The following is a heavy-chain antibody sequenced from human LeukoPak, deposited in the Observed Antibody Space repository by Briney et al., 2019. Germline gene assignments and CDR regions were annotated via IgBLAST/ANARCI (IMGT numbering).Heavy chain of an antibody. J-gene: IGHJ5*02. CDR3: ARVDSFKWFDP. CDR1: GGSISRNY. CDR2: IYYSETT. Sequence: PSETLSLTCTVSGGSISRNYWNWIRQPPGKGLEWIGNIYYSETTNYNPSLRSRVTTSIDTSKNQLSLRLNSVSAADTAVYYCARVDSFKWFDPWGQGTLVTVSS. D-gene: IGHD2-2*03. V-gene: IGHV4-59*01.